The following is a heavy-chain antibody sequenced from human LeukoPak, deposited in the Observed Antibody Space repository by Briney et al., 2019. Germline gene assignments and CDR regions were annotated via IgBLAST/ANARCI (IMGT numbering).Heavy chain of an antibody. V-gene: IGHV3-48*01. CDR1: GFTFSSYS. CDR3: ARDELRGGPRGDAFDF. D-gene: IGHD3-10*01. CDR2: ISASSTTI. Sequence: PGGSLRLSCAASGFTFSSYSMNWVRQAPGKGLEWVSYISASSTTIYYIDSVKGRFTISRDNAKSSLYLQMNSLRAEDTAVYYCARDELRGGPRGDAFDFRGQGTMVTVSS. J-gene: IGHJ3*01.